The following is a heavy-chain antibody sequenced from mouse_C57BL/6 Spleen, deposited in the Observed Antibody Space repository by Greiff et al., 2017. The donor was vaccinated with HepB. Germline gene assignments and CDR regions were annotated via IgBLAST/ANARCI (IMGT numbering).Heavy chain of an antibody. D-gene: IGHD2-3*01. V-gene: IGHV1-15*01. CDR3: TRKAYEDYYDY. CDR2: IDPETGGT. CDR1: GYTFTDYE. Sequence: VQLQQSGAELVRPGASVTLSCKASGYTFTDYEMHWVKQTPVHGLEWIGAIDPETGGTAYNQKFKGKAILTADKSSSTAYMELRGLTSEDSAVYYCTRKAYEDYYDYWGQGTTLTVSS. J-gene: IGHJ2*01.